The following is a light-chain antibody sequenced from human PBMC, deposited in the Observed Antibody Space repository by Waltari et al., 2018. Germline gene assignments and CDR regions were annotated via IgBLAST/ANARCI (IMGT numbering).Light chain of an antibody. V-gene: IGKV1D-13*01. CDR2: KSS. CDR1: QDISFN. Sequence: AIQFTQSPSSLSASVGDRITITCQATQDISFNLAWYQQKPGKAPNLLIYKSSTLQTGVPSRFSGSGSGTDFTLTISSLQPEDFASYFCQQGYNVGLTFGGGTKVEIK. CDR3: QQGYNVGLT. J-gene: IGKJ4*01.